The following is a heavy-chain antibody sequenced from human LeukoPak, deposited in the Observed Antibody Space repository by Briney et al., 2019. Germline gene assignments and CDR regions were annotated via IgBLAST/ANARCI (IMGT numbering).Heavy chain of an antibody. CDR2: IYYSGNT. Sequence: SETLSLTCTVSGGSISSYYWGWIRQPPGKGLEWIGYIYYSGNTNYNSSLKSRVTISVDTSKNQFSLKLNSVTAADTAVYYCARGRYGSGSYPYFDYWGQGTLVTVSS. J-gene: IGHJ4*02. CDR3: ARGRYGSGSYPYFDY. V-gene: IGHV4-59*01. D-gene: IGHD3-10*01. CDR1: GGSISSYY.